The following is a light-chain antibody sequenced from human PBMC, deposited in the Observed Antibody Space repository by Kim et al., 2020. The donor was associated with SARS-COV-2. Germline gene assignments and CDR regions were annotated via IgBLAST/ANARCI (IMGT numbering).Light chain of an antibody. J-gene: IGLJ3*02. V-gene: IGLV10-54*01. CDR3: SAWGSTLSGWV. Sequence: HTGQITCTSSSDDDWEQRAVWWHQHQGHPSKLLVSRKNNRPSEVSADLSSSRSGRTAAPTITGGQPDVEADYYCSAWGSTLSGWVFGRGTQLTVL. CDR1: SDDDWEQR. CDR2: RKN.